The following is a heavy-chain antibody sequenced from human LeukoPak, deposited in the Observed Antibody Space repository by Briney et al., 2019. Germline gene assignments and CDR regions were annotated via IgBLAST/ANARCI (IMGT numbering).Heavy chain of an antibody. J-gene: IGHJ4*02. Sequence: GGSLRLSCAASGFTFSSYAMSWVRQAPGKGLEWVSAISGSGGSTYYADSVKGRFTISRDNSKNTLYLQMNSLRAEDTAVYYCAKDASYYDSSGYYSYFDYWGQGTLATVSS. CDR2: ISGSGGST. D-gene: IGHD3-22*01. CDR3: AKDASYYDSSGYYSYFDY. CDR1: GFTFSSYA. V-gene: IGHV3-23*01.